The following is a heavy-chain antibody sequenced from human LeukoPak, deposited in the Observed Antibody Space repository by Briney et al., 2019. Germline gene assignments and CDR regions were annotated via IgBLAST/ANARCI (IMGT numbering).Heavy chain of an antibody. CDR1: GFTFSSYA. D-gene: IGHD1-14*01. J-gene: IGHJ4*02. CDR2: ISGSGGST. Sequence: GGSLRLSCAASGFTFSSYAMSWVRQAPGKGLEWVSAISGSGGSTYYADSVKGRFTISRDNPKNMLYLQMNSLRAEDTAVYYCAKDLVPRKEPPYYFDYWGQGTLVTVSS. CDR3: AKDLVPRKEPPYYFDY. V-gene: IGHV3-23*01.